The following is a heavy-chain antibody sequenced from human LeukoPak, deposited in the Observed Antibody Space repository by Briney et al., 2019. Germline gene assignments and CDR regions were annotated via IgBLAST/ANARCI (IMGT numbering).Heavy chain of an antibody. CDR2: INTNRGSI. D-gene: IGHD1-26*01. V-gene: IGHV3-23*01. Sequence: PGGSLRLSCAASGFTFSNYAMSWVRQAPGKGPEWVSAINTNRGSIYYTDSVKGRFTISRDNSKNTLYLQMNSLRAEDTAVYYCAKVLGVIIVGVDYWGQGTLVTVSS. J-gene: IGHJ4*02. CDR3: AKVLGVIIVGVDY. CDR1: GFTFSNYA.